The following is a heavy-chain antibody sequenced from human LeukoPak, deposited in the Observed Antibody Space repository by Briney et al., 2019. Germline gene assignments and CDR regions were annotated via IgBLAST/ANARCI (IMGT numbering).Heavy chain of an antibody. V-gene: IGHV3-7*01. CDR2: IKPDGSVK. Sequence: GGSLRLSCAASGFTFSSNWMSWVRQVPGKGLEWVANIKPDGSVKQYAESVKGRFTISRDNTRNSLDLQMSSLRGEDTAVYYCASGSHCDFWGQGTLVTVSS. CDR1: GFTFSSNW. CDR3: ASGSHCDF. J-gene: IGHJ4*02.